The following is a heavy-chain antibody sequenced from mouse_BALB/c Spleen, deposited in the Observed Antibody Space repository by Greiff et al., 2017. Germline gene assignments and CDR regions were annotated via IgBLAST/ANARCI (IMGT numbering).Heavy chain of an antibody. CDR1: GYTFTSYT. CDR2: INPSSGYT. Sequence: VQLQQSGAELARPGASVKMSCKASGYTFTSYTMHWVKQRPGQGLEWIGYINPSSGYTNYNQKFKDKATLTADKSSSTAYMQLSSLTSEDSAVYYCAYDGYPDWFAYWGQGTLVTVSA. J-gene: IGHJ3*01. V-gene: IGHV1-4*01. D-gene: IGHD2-3*01. CDR3: AYDGYPDWFAY.